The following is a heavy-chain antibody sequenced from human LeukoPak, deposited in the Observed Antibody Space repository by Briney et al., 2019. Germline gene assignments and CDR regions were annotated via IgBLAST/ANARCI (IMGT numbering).Heavy chain of an antibody. CDR2: IYYSGST. J-gene: IGHJ6*02. Sequence: SETLSLTCTVSSGSISSSSYYWGWIRQPPGKGLEWIGSIYYSGSTYYNPSLKSRVTISVDTSKNRFSLKLSSVTAADTAVYYCARHGGAVAADYYYYGMDVWGQGTTVTVSS. D-gene: IGHD6-19*01. CDR1: SGSISSSSYY. CDR3: ARHGGAVAADYYYYGMDV. V-gene: IGHV4-39*01.